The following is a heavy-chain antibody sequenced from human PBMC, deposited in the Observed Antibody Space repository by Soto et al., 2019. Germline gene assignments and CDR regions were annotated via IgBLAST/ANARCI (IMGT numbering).Heavy chain of an antibody. Sequence: SETLSLTCTVSGGSVSGYYWSWIRQSPGKGLEWLGYIFYAGNTLYNPSVQSRVTISVDTSKNQFSLKLRSVTAADTAVYYCTRHAIIPKLQYGMDVWGQGTTVTVSS. CDR3: TRHAIIPKLQYGMDV. CDR2: IFYAGNT. CDR1: GGSVSGYY. J-gene: IGHJ6*02. D-gene: IGHD2-2*02. V-gene: IGHV4-59*02.